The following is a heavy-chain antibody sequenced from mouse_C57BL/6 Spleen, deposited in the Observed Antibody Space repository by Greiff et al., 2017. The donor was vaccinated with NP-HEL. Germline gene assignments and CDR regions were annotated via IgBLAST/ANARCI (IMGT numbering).Heavy chain of an antibody. Sequence: QVQLKQPGAELVKPGASVKLSCKASGYTFTSYWMQWVKQRPGQGLEWIGEIDPSDSYTNYNQKFKGKATLTVDTSSSTAYMQLSSLTSEDSAVYYCARSDYYGSSLDYWGQGTTLTVSS. CDR1: GYTFTSYW. CDR3: ARSDYYGSSLDY. CDR2: IDPSDSYT. J-gene: IGHJ2*01. D-gene: IGHD1-1*01. V-gene: IGHV1-50*01.